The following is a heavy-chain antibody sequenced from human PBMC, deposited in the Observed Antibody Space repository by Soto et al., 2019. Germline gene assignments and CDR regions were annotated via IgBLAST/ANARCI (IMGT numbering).Heavy chain of an antibody. V-gene: IGHV4-39*02. J-gene: IGHJ5*02. CDR1: GDSISTSHYY. CDR2: VFYSGNT. D-gene: IGHD1-26*01. CDR3: ARVGSTPGHWFDH. Sequence: QLQLLESGPRLVKPSETLSLTCTVSGDSISTSHYYWGWIRQSPGKGPEWIGYVFYSGNTYYTASLKSRLFISDDTSKNTFSLRMNSVTAADTAVYYCARVGSTPGHWFDHWGQGTPVTVSS.